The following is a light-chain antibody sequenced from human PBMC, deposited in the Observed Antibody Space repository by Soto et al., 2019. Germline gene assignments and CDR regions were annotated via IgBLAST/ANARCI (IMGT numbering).Light chain of an antibody. CDR3: QQYNNLPPIT. Sequence: EIVMTQSPATLSVSTGERATLSCRASQSVSSNLAWYQQKPGQAHRLLIYGPSTRATGIPARFSGSGSGTEFTLTISSLQSEDFAVYYCQQYNNLPPITFGQGTLLE. J-gene: IGKJ5*01. V-gene: IGKV3-15*01. CDR1: QSVSSN. CDR2: GPS.